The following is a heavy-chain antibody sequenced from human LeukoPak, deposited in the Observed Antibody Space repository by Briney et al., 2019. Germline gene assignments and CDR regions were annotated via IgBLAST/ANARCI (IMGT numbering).Heavy chain of an antibody. V-gene: IGHV1-69*13. CDR2: IIPIFGTA. D-gene: IGHD5-12*01. Sequence: ASVKVSCKASGGTFISYAISWVRQAPGQGLEWMGGIIPIFGTANYAQKFQGRVTITADESTSTAYMELSSLRSEDTAVYYCARAVATSVLFDYCGQGTLVTVSS. CDR3: ARAVATSVLFDY. CDR1: GGTFISYA. J-gene: IGHJ4*02.